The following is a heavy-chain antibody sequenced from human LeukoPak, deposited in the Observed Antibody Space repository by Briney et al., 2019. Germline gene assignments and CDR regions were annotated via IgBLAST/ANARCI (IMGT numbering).Heavy chain of an antibody. CDR2: INSDGSSK. CDR3: ARDRIGDSVIYSDS. V-gene: IGHV3-74*01. Sequence: GGSLRLSCAASGFSFSDYWMYWVRQAPGKGLVWVSRINSDGSSKHYADSVKGRFTISRDNAKNTHYLQMNSLRAEDTAVYYCARDRIGDSVIYSDSWGQGTLVTVSS. D-gene: IGHD4-17*01. J-gene: IGHJ4*02. CDR1: GFSFSDYW.